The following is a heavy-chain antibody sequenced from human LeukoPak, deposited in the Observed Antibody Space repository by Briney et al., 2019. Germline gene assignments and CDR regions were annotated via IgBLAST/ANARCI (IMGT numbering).Heavy chain of an antibody. Sequence: GGSLRLSCAASGFTFSSYAMSWVRQAPGKGLGWVSGISGSGGSTYYADSVKGRFTISRDNSKNTLNLQMNSLRAEDTAVYYCAKDTAMVRGVMTDYWGQGTLVTVSS. D-gene: IGHD3-10*01. J-gene: IGHJ4*02. CDR3: AKDTAMVRGVMTDY. CDR1: GFTFSSYA. V-gene: IGHV3-23*01. CDR2: ISGSGGST.